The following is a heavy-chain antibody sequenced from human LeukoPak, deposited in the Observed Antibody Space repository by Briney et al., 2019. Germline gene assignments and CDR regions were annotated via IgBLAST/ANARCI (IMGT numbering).Heavy chain of an antibody. Sequence: PGGSLRLSCAASGFTFSTYWMHWVRQDPGKGLVWVSRISSDASITSYADPVKGRFTISRDNSNNTLTLHMNSLRTEDTSIYFCAKGAWAADGPMGNNFASWGQGSLVTVSS. CDR1: GFTFSTYW. V-gene: IGHV3-74*01. CDR3: AKGAWAADGPMGNNFAS. D-gene: IGHD6-13*01. CDR2: ISSDASIT. J-gene: IGHJ4*02.